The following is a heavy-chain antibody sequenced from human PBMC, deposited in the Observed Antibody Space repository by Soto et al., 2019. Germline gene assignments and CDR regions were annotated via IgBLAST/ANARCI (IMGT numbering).Heavy chain of an antibody. V-gene: IGHV3-64D*06. D-gene: IGHD5-12*01. CDR1: GFTFSSYA. CDR2: VRGNGDPP. CDR3: VKSRGGNNFDFFD. J-gene: IGHJ4*02. Sequence: GGSLRLSCSASGFTFSSYAMHWVRQAPGRGLEYVSGVRGNGDPPFYADSVKGRFTISRDNSKNTLYLQMSGLSADDTAVYYCVKSRGGNNFDFFDWGQGALVTVSS.